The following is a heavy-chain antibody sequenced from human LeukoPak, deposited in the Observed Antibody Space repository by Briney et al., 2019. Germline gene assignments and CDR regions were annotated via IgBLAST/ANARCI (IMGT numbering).Heavy chain of an antibody. CDR2: ISSSSSYI. CDR1: GFTFSSYS. V-gene: IGHV3-21*01. CDR3: ASRVVVIRTHAFDI. Sequence: GGSLRLSCAASGFTFSSYSMNWVRQAPGKGLEWVSSISSSSSYIYYADSVKGRFTISRDNSKNTLYLQMNSLRAEDTAVYYCASRVVVIRTHAFDIWGQGTMVTVSS. D-gene: IGHD3-22*01. J-gene: IGHJ3*02.